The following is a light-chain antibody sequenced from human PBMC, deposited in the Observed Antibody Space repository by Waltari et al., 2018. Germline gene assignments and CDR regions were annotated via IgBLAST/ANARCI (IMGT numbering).Light chain of an antibody. J-gene: IGKJ4*01. CDR3: QDRSSWPT. CDR2: DAS. CDR1: QSISDY. V-gene: IGKV3-11*01. Sequence: EIVLTQSPATLPLSPGERATLSCRASQSISDYLAWYQQKPGQPPRLIIYDASNRATGIPPRFSGTGSGTDFTLTITSLEPEDFAVYYCQDRSSWPTFGGGTKVDLK.